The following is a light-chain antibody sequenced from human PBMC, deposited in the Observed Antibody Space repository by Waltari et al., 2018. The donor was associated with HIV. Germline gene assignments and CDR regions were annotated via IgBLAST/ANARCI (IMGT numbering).Light chain of an antibody. J-gene: IGLJ2*01. Sequence: QSVLTQPPSASGTPGQRVTISCSGSSSNIGRNYVYWYQQLPGTAPKLLIDRNNQRPSGGPDRFSGSKSGTSASLAISGLRSEEEADYYCAAWDDSLSGPVFGGGTKLTVL. CDR3: AAWDDSLSGPV. CDR2: RNN. CDR1: SSNIGRNY. V-gene: IGLV1-47*01.